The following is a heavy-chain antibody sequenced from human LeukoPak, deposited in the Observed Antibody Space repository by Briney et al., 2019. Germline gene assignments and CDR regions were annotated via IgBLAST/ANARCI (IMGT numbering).Heavy chain of an antibody. CDR3: AKVAAVTTGSIDY. D-gene: IGHD4-17*01. Sequence: PGGSLRLSCAASGFTFSSYGMHWVRQAPGKGLEWVAVISYDGSNKYYADSVKGRFTISRDNSKNTLYLQMNSLRAEDTAVYYRAKVAAVTTGSIDYWGQGTLVTVSS. CDR1: GFTFSSYG. V-gene: IGHV3-30*18. J-gene: IGHJ4*02. CDR2: ISYDGSNK.